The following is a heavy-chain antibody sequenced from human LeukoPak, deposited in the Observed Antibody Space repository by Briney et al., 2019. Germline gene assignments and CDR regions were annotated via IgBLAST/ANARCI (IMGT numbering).Heavy chain of an antibody. CDR1: GFTLSNAW. Sequence: PGGSLSLSCTASGFTLSNAWMSWVRQAPGKGLEWVSYISSSSRTIYYADTVKGPFTLPSDNANNSLYLQMNSLRAEDTAVYYCARDLDGGLGFDHWGPGTLVTVSS. D-gene: IGHD3/OR15-3a*01. J-gene: IGHJ4*02. V-gene: IGHV3-48*01. CDR3: ARDLDGGLGFDH. CDR2: ISSSSRTI.